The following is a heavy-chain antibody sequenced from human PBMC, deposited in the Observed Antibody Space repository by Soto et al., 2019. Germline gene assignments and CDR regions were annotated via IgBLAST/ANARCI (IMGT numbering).Heavy chain of an antibody. CDR3: ARVQAATNQKRDY. Sequence: EVQLVESGGGLVQPGGSLRLSCAASGFTVSSNYMSWVRQAPGKGLEWVSVIYSGGSTYYADSVKGRFTISRDNSKNTLYIQMNSLRAEDTAVYYCARVQAATNQKRDYWGQGTLVTVSS. CDR2: IYSGGST. CDR1: GFTVSSNY. V-gene: IGHV3-66*01. J-gene: IGHJ4*02. D-gene: IGHD6-25*01.